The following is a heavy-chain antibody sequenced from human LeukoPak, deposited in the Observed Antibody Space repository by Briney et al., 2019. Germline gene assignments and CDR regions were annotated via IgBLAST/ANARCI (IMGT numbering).Heavy chain of an antibody. Sequence: ASVKVSCKASGYTFTTYYMHWVRQAPGQGPEWMGWIKPDSGSSHYAQKFQGRVTMTRDTSSNSAYMDLTRLKSDDTALYYCARARVPIAVAGLYYFDYWGQGALVTVSS. D-gene: IGHD6-19*01. CDR2: IKPDSGSS. CDR3: ARARVPIAVAGLYYFDY. V-gene: IGHV1-2*02. CDR1: GYTFTTYY. J-gene: IGHJ4*02.